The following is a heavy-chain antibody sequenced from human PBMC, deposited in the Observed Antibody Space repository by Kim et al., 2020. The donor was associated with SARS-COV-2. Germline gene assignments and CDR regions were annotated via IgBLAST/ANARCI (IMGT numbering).Heavy chain of an antibody. CDR3: ARDPFHYHSYGMDV. CDR1: GFIFSDYY. CDR2: ISNSGITK. Sequence: GGSLRLSCEASGFIFSDYYMSWIRQAPGKGLEWISYISNSGITKKNADSVKGRFSISRDNAKNSVFLQMDSLRVEDTAVYFCARDPFHYHSYGMDVWGQGTSVTVSS. J-gene: IGHJ6*01. V-gene: IGHV3-11*01.